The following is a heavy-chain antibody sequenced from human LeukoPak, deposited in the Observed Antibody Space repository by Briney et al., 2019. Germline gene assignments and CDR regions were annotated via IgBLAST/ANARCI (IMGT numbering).Heavy chain of an antibody. V-gene: IGHV4-59*01. J-gene: IGHJ4*02. D-gene: IGHD5-18*01. CDR3: ARMSRDTAMVPHYFDY. CDR1: GGFISTFY. CDR2: IYYNGNT. Sequence: ASETLSLTCTVSGGFISTFYWSWIRQPPGKGLEWIGYIYYNGNTNYNPSLKSRVTISVDTSKNQFSLKLSSVTAADTAVYYCARMSRDTAMVPHYFDYWGQGTLVTVSS.